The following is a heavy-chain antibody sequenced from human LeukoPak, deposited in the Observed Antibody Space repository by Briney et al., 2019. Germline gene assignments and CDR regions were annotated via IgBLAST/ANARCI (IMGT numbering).Heavy chain of an antibody. J-gene: IGHJ5*02. D-gene: IGHD6-13*01. V-gene: IGHV4-34*01. CDR1: GGSFSGYY. CDR3: ARLAAAGLNWFDP. Sequence: SETLSLTCAVYGGSFSGYYWSWIRQPPGKGLEWIGKINHSGSTNYNPYLKSRVTISVDTSKNQFSLKLSSVTAADTAVYYCARLAAAGLNWFDPWGQGTLVTVSS. CDR2: INHSGST.